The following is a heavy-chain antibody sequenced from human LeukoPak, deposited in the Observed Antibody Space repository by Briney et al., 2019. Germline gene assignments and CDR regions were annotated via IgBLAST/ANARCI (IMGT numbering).Heavy chain of an antibody. CDR1: GGSISSGSYY. CDR3: ARVLWFGGPYGMDV. V-gene: IGHV4-61*02. CDR2: IYTSGST. Sequence: PSQTLSLTCTVSGGSISSGSYYWSWIRQPAGKGLEWIGRIYTSGSTNYNPSLKSRVTISVDTSKNQFSLKLSFVTAADTAVYYCARVLWFGGPYGMDVWGQGTTVTVSS. J-gene: IGHJ6*02. D-gene: IGHD3-10*01.